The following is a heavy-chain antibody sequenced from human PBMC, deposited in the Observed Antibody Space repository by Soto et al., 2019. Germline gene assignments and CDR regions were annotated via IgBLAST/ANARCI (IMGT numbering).Heavy chain of an antibody. V-gene: IGHV4-31*03. CDR3: ARGGRSIAAAGKGGNWFDP. CDR1: GGSISSGGYY. CDR2: IYYSGST. D-gene: IGHD6-13*01. J-gene: IGHJ5*02. Sequence: SETLSLTCTVSGGSISSGGYYWSWLRQHPGKGLEWIGYIYYSGSTYYNPSLKSRVTISVDTSKNQFSLKLSSVTAADTAVYYCARGGRSIAAAGKGGNWFDPWGQGTLVTVSS.